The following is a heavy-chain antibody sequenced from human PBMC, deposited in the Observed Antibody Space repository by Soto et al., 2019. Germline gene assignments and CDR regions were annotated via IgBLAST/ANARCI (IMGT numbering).Heavy chain of an antibody. V-gene: IGHV3-48*03. CDR2: ISNSGDTI. CDR3: ASWEWNDEAY. CDR1: EFIFSSYD. Sequence: EVQLVESGGALAQPGGSLRLSSVASEFIFSSYDMNWVRKAPGKGLEWVSHISNSGDTIYYTDSVKGRFTISRDNAMNSLYLQMDNLRVEDTGVYYCASWEWNDEAYWGQGTLVTVSS. D-gene: IGHD1-1*01. J-gene: IGHJ4*02.